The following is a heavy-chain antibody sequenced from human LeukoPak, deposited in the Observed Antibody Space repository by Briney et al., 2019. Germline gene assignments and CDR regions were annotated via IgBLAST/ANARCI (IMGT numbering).Heavy chain of an antibody. Sequence: PGGSLRLSCAASGFTFGSSAMSWVRQAPGKGLEWVSSISGSGGSTHYADSVKGRFTISRDNSKNTLFLQMNSLRAEDTAVYYCAKDLSYWYFDLWGRGTLVTVSS. V-gene: IGHV3-23*01. CDR3: AKDLSYWYFDL. CDR1: GFTFGSSA. CDR2: ISGSGGST. J-gene: IGHJ2*01.